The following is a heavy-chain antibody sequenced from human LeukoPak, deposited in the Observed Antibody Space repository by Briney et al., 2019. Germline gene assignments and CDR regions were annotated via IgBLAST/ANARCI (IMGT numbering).Heavy chain of an antibody. Sequence: SVKVSCKASGGTFSSYAISWVRQAPGQGLEWMGRIIPILGIANYAQKFQGRVTITADKSTSTAYMELSSLRSEDTAVYYCASATNRYNWNYCFDYWGQGTLVTVSS. J-gene: IGHJ4*02. CDR3: ASATNRYNWNYCFDY. CDR2: IIPILGIA. D-gene: IGHD1-7*01. V-gene: IGHV1-69*04. CDR1: GGTFSSYA.